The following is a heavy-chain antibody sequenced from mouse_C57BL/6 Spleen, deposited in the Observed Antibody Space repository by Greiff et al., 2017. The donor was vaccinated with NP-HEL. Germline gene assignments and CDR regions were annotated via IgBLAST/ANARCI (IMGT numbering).Heavy chain of an antibody. J-gene: IGHJ3*01. V-gene: IGHV3-6*01. CDR2: ISYDGSH. CDR1: GYSITSGYY. D-gene: IGHD1-1*01. Sequence: EVKLQESGPGLVKPSQSLSLTCSVPGYSITSGYYWNWIRQFPGNKLEWMGYISYDGSHNYNPSLQNRISITRDTSKNQFFLKLNSVTTEDTATYDCARDGYDGSSYAWFAYWGQGTLVTVSA. CDR3: ARDGYDGSSYAWFAY.